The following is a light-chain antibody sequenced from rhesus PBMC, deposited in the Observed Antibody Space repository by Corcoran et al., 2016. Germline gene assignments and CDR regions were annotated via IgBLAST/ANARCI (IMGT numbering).Light chain of an antibody. J-gene: IGKJ4*01. V-gene: IGKV3S11*01. CDR2: DTS. CDR3: LQHSNWPLT. CDR1: QSVSSN. Sequence: QVILTQSPATLSLSPGERATLSCRASQSVSSNLAWYQQKPGQAPRLLIYDTSSRATGIPDRFSGSGSGTDFTLTISSLEPEDVAVYYCLQHSNWPLTFGGGTKVELK.